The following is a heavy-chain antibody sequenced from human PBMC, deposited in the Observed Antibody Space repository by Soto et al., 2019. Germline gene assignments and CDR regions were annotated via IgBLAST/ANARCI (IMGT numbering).Heavy chain of an antibody. J-gene: IGHJ4*02. CDR1: GFTFSVYA. CDR2: ISGSGGST. Sequence: GGSLRLSCAASGFTFSVYAMSWVRQAPGKGLEWVSAISGSGGSTYYADSVKGRFTISRDNSKNTLYLQMNSLRAEDTAVYYCAKDVPDIVVVPAATFFDYWGQGTLVTVSS. CDR3: AKDVPDIVVVPAATFFDY. V-gene: IGHV3-23*01. D-gene: IGHD2-2*01.